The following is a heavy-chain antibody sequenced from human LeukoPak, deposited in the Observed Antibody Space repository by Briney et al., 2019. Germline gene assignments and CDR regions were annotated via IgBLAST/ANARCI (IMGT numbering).Heavy chain of an antibody. CDR2: INPNSGGT. J-gene: IGHJ4*02. CDR3: ARIYPRVRGPYSGSSYYFDY. V-gene: IGHV1-2*02. D-gene: IGHD1-26*01. CDR1: GYTFTDYY. Sequence: GASVKVSCKASGYTFTDYYIHWVRQAPGQGLEWMGWINPNSGGTNYAQKFQGRVTMTRDTSISTAYMELSRLRSDDTAVYYCARIYPRVRGPYSGSSYYFDYWGQGTLVTVSS.